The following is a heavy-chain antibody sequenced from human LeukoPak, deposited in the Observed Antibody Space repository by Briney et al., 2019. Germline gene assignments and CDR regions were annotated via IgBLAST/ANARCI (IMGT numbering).Heavy chain of an antibody. CDR1: GFFVGSNY. Sequence: GGSLRLSCAASGFFVGSNYMSWVRQAPGKGLEWVSAISGSGGSTYYADSVKGRFTISRDNSKNTLYLQMNSLRAEDTAVYYCAKFRSYSNRWSSSFHFDYWGQGTLVTVSS. D-gene: IGHD6-13*01. J-gene: IGHJ4*02. V-gene: IGHV3-23*01. CDR2: ISGSGGST. CDR3: AKFRSYSNRWSSSFHFDY.